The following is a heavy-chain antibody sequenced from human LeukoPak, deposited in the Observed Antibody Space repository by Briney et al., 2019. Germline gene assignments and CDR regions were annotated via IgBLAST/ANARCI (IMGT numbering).Heavy chain of an antibody. D-gene: IGHD6-19*01. CDR2: INPSGSST. V-gene: IGHV1-46*01. J-gene: IGHJ4*02. CDR1: GYTFTNYY. CDR3: ARMAVPGPADS. Sequence: ASVKVSCKASGYTFTNYYIHWVRQAPGQGLEWMGIINPSGSSTNYAQKFQGRLTMTRDTSTGTVYMELRSLTAEDTALYYCARMAVPGPADSRGQGTLVTVSS.